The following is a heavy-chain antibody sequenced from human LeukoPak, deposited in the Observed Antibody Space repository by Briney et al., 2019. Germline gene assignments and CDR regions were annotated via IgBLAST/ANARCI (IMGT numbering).Heavy chain of an antibody. CDR2: ISYDGSNK. CDR1: GFTFSSYG. CDR3: AKALVGYSSSWFDY. D-gene: IGHD6-13*01. J-gene: IGHJ4*02. V-gene: IGHV3-30*18. Sequence: GGSLRLSCAASGFTFSSYGMHWVRQAPGKGLEWVAVISYDGSNKYYADSVKGRFTISRDNSKNTLYLRMNSLRAEDTAVYYCAKALVGYSSSWFDYWGQGTLVTVSS.